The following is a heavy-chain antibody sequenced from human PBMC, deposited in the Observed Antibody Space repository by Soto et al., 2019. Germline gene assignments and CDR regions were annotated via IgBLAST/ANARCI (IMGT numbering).Heavy chain of an antibody. V-gene: IGHV4-31*03. CDR3: ALRLGDPGRLYFDY. Sequence: SETLSLTCTVSGDCISSGGYYCSWIRQHPGKGLEWIGYIYYSGSTYYNPSLKSRVSISVDTSKNQFSLKLSSVTAADTAVYYCALRLGDPGRLYFDYWGQGTLVTVSS. CDR1: GDCISSGGYY. D-gene: IGHD3-16*01. J-gene: IGHJ4*02. CDR2: IYYSGST.